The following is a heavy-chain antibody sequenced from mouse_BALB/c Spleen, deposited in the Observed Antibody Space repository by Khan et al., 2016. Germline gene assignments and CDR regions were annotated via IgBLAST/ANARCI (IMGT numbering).Heavy chain of an antibody. CDR1: GFSLPGYV. J-gene: IGHJ4*01. CDR3: ARDYYGGSYAMDY. Sequence: QVQLKGVGPGLVAPSQSLSITCTVPGFSLPGYVVNWVRQPPGKGLEWLGMIWRDGSPVYNSALKSRLSISKENSQSPVFLTMNIRQSDDTASYYCARDYYGGSYAMDYWGQGSSVTASS. V-gene: IGHV2-6-7*01. D-gene: IGHD1-1*01. CDR2: IWRDGSP.